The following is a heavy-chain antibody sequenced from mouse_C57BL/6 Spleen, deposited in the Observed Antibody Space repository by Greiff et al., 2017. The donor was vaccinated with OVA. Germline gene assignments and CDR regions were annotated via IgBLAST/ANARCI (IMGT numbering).Heavy chain of an antibody. CDR3: AREYYGYAMDY. CDR1: GYTFTSYW. D-gene: IGHD1-1*01. V-gene: IGHV1-69*01. Sequence: QVQLQQPGAELVMPGASVKLSCKASGYTFTSYWMHWVKQRPGQGLEWIGEIDPSDSYTNYNQKFKGKSTLTVDKSSSTAYMQLSSLTSEDSAVYYCAREYYGYAMDYWGQGTSVTVSS. CDR2: IDPSDSYT. J-gene: IGHJ4*01.